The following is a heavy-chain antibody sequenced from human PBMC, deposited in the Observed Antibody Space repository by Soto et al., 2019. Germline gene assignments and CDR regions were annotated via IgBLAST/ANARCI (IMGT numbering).Heavy chain of an antibody. J-gene: IGHJ4*02. CDR2: ISSSSSYI. CDR3: ARAPYYYDSSGYSLFDY. CDR1: GFTFSSYS. Sequence: GGSLRLSCAASGFTFSSYSMNWVRQAPGKGLEWVSSISSSSSYIYYADSVKGRLTISRDNAKNSLYLQMNSLRAEDTAVYYCARAPYYYDSSGYSLFDYWGQGTLVTVSS. D-gene: IGHD3-22*01. V-gene: IGHV3-21*01.